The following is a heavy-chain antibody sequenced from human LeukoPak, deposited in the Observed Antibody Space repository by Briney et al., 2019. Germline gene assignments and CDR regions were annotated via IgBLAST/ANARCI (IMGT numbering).Heavy chain of an antibody. V-gene: IGHV1-2*02. J-gene: IGHJ5*02. CDR1: GYTFTGYY. Sequence: ASVKVSCKASGYTFTGYYMHWVRQAPGQGLEWMRWINPNSGGTNYAQKFQGRVTMTRDTSISTAYMELSRLRSDDTAVYYCARGVGATGNWFDPWGQGTLVTVSS. D-gene: IGHD1-26*01. CDR3: ARGVGATGNWFDP. CDR2: INPNSGGT.